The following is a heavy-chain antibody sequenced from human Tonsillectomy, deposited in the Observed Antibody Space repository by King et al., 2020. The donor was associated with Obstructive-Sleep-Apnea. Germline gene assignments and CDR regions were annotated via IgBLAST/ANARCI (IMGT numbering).Heavy chain of an antibody. Sequence: QVQLVESGGGVVQPGRSLRLSCAASGFTFSTYAMYWVRQAPGKGLEWVAVISYDGSNKYYADSVKGRFTISRDNSKNTLYLQMNSLRAEDTAVYYCARDCPVVVPAAMPGFNWFDPWGQGTLVIVSS. CDR1: GFTFSTYA. CDR2: ISYDGSNK. D-gene: IGHD2-2*01. J-gene: IGHJ5*02. CDR3: ARDCPVVVPAAMPGFNWFDP. V-gene: IGHV3-30-3*01.